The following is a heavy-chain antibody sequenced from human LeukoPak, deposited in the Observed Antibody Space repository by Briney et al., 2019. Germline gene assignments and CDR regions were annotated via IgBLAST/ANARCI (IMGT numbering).Heavy chain of an antibody. D-gene: IGHD4-23*01. CDR3: AKEPDYGGNSGYY. CDR2: ISGSGSST. V-gene: IGHV3-23*01. CDR1: GFTFSSYA. J-gene: IGHJ4*02. Sequence: PGGSLRLSCAASGFTFSSYAMSWVRQAPGKGLEWVSGISGSGSSTFYADSVKGRFTISRDNSNNTLYLQMNSLRAEDTAVYYCAKEPDYGGNSGYYWGQGTLVTVSS.